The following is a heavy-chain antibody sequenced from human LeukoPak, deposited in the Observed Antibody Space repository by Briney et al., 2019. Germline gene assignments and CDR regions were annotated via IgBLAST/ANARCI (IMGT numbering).Heavy chain of an antibody. CDR2: INHSGST. CDR3: ARGDTYYDFWSRTGAFDI. J-gene: IGHJ3*02. CDR1: GGSISSYY. V-gene: IGHV4-34*01. D-gene: IGHD3-3*01. Sequence: SETLSLTCTVSGGSISSYYWSWIRQPPGKGLEWIGEINHSGSTNYNPSLKSRVTISVDTSKNQFSLKLSSVTAADTAVYYCARGDTYYDFWSRTGAFDIWGQGTMVTVSS.